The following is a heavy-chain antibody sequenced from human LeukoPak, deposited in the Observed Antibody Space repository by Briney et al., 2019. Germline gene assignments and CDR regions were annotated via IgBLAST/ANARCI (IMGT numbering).Heavy chain of an antibody. CDR1: GYTFTGYY. Sequence: ASVKVSCKASGYTFTGYYMHWVRQAPGQGLEWMGWINPNSGGTNYAQKFQGRVTMTRDTSISTAYMELSRLGSDDTAVYYCARDRRYFDWLLSIRDAFDIWGQGTMVTVSS. D-gene: IGHD3-9*01. CDR2: INPNSGGT. V-gene: IGHV1-2*02. J-gene: IGHJ3*02. CDR3: ARDRRYFDWLLSIRDAFDI.